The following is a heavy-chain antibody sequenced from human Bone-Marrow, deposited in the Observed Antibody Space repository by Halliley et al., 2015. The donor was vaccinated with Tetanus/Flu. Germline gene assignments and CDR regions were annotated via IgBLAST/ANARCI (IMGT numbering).Heavy chain of an antibody. D-gene: IGHD1-1*01. V-gene: IGHV3-7*04. CDR3: ARGSRRGPLTGTFGHDY. CDR2: INPGGSEN. Sequence: NINPGGSENFCVASVKGRFTVSRDNAKNSLFLQMDSLGAEDSAVYYCARGSRRGPLTGTFGHDYWGQGTLVTVSS. J-gene: IGHJ4*02.